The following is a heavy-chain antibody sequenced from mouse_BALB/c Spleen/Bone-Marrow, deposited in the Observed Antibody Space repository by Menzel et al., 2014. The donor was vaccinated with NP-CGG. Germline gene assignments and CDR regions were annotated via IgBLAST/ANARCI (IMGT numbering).Heavy chain of an antibody. CDR1: GFNIKDTH. CDR3: ARYRLGTYFDY. V-gene: IGHV14-3*02. Sequence: VQLKQSGAELVKPGASVKLSCTASGFNIKDTHMHWVKQRPEQGLEWIGRVDPANGNTKYDPKFQGKATITADTSSNTAYLQLSSLTSGDTAVYYCARYRLGTYFDYWGQGTTLTVSS. D-gene: IGHD2-14*01. CDR2: VDPANGNT. J-gene: IGHJ2*01.